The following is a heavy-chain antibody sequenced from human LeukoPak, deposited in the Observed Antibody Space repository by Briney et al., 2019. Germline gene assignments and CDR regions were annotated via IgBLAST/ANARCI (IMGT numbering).Heavy chain of an antibody. Sequence: PGGSLRLSCVASGFTFSNFAMSWVRQAPGKGLEWVSGISGSGGDTYYADSVKGRFTISRDKSKKTLYLQMNSLRVEDTAVYYCARVEKSHYDSLYYMDVWGKGTTVTVSS. D-gene: IGHD3-3*01. J-gene: IGHJ6*03. CDR3: ARVEKSHYDSLYYMDV. V-gene: IGHV3-23*01. CDR2: ISGSGGDT. CDR1: GFTFSNFA.